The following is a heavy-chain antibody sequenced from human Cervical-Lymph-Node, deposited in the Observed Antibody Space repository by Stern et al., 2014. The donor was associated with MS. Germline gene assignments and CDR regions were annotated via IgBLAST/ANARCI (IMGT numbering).Heavy chain of an antibody. CDR1: GFTFSSYS. Sequence: EMQLVESGGGLVKPGGSLRLSCAASGFTFSSYSMNWVRQAPGKGLEWVSSISTGSSYIYYADSVKGRFTISRDNAKNSLYLQMNSLRAEDTAVYYCAREGIAASGTPKLDFWGQGTLVTVSS. CDR2: ISTGSSYI. CDR3: AREGIAASGTPKLDF. V-gene: IGHV3-21*01. D-gene: IGHD6-13*01. J-gene: IGHJ4*02.